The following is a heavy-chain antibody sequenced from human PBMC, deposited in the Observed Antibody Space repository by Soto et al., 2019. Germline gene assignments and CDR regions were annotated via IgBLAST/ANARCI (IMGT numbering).Heavy chain of an antibody. CDR2: MKPNSGNT. J-gene: IGHJ4*02. CDR3: SRGELANLIDY. CDR1: GYTFTSYD. V-gene: IGHV1-8*01. Sequence: QVQLVQSGAEVKKPGASVKVSCKASGYTFTSYDINWVRQATGQGLEWMGWMKPNSGNTGYAQKFKGRVTMPSNTFIRTAYVELSSLGSEDTAVYYCSRGELANLIDYWGQGTLVTVSS. D-gene: IGHD1-7*01.